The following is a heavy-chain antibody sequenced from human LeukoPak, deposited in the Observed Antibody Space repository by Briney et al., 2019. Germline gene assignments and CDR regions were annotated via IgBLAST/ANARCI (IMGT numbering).Heavy chain of an antibody. CDR1: GFTVSSNY. J-gene: IGHJ4*02. CDR3: AREGATSSGYSFDY. D-gene: IGHD3-22*01. Sequence: GGSLRLSCAASGFTVSSNYMSWVRQAPGKGVEWVSVIYSGGSTYYADSVKGRFTISRDNSKNTLYLQMNSLRAEDTAVYYCAREGATSSGYSFDYWGQGTLVTVSS. CDR2: IYSGGST. V-gene: IGHV3-53*01.